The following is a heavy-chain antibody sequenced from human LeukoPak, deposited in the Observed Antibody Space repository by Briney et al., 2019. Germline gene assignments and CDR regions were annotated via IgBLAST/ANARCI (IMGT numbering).Heavy chain of an antibody. CDR3: AKGLIMITFGGASPDY. CDR1: GFTFSSYG. V-gene: IGHV3-30*18. CDR2: ISYDGSNK. Sequence: PGRSLRLSCAASGFTFSSYGMHGVRQAPGKGLEWVAVISYDGSNKYYADSVKGRFTISRDNSKNTLYLQMNRMRAEDTAVYYCAKGLIMITFGGASPDYGGQGTLVTVSS. D-gene: IGHD3-16*01. J-gene: IGHJ4*02.